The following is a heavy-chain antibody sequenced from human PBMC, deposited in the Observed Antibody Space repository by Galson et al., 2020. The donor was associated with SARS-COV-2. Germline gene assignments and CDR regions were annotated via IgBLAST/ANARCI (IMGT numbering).Heavy chain of an antibody. D-gene: IGHD2-2*01. J-gene: IGHJ4*02. CDR1: GGSVSSGSYY. CDR3: AREGGYCSTTTCPDY. CDR2: IYYRAST. V-gene: IGHV4-61*01. Sequence: SETLSLTCTVSGGSVSSGSYYWSCLRQPPGQGLEWIGYIYYRASTNYNPSLKSRVTISVDTSKNQFSLKLSSLTAADTAFYYCAREGGYCSTTTCPDYWGQGTLVTVSS.